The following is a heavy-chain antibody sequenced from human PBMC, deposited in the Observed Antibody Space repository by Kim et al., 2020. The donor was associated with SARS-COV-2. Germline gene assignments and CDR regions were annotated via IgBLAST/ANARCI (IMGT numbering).Heavy chain of an antibody. J-gene: IGHJ1*01. V-gene: IGHV4-34*01. Sequence: NPSLKSRVTISVDTSKNQFSLKLSSVTAADTAVYYCARGVKAAHPEYFQHWGQGTLVTVSS. CDR3: ARGVKAAHPEYFQH. D-gene: IGHD6-6*01.